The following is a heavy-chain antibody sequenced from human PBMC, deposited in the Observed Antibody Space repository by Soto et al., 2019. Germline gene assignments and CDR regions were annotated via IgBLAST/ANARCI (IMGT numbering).Heavy chain of an antibody. CDR2: IYYSGST. J-gene: IGHJ5*02. Sequence: SETLSLTCTVSGGAISSGGYYWSWIRQHPGKGLEWIGYIYYSGSTYYNPSLKSRVTISVDTSKNQFSLKLSSVTAADTAVYYCARVVLIRGHGGFWFDPWGQGKLVTVSS. D-gene: IGHD2-8*01. CDR1: GGAISSGGYY. CDR3: ARVVLIRGHGGFWFDP. V-gene: IGHV4-31*03.